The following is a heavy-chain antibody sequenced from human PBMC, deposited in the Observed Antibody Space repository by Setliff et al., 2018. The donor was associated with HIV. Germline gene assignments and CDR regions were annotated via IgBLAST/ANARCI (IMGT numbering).Heavy chain of an antibody. Sequence: KASETLSLTCTVSGGSISSDSYYWGWIRQPPGKGLEWIASVYYSGSANYNPSLKSRVTISVDTSKNQFSLRPSSVTAADTAVYYCARGRINYSSAWYVDHDAFDIWGQGTMV. V-gene: IGHV4-39*07. CDR1: GGSISSDSYY. CDR2: VYYSGSA. D-gene: IGHD6-19*01. CDR3: ARGRINYSSAWYVDHDAFDI. J-gene: IGHJ3*02.